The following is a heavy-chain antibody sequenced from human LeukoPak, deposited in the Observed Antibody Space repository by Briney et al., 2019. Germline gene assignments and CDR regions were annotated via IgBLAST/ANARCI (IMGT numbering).Heavy chain of an antibody. CDR1: GFTFSTYA. V-gene: IGHV3-64*01. CDR2: ISSSGGTT. J-gene: IGHJ4*02. Sequence: PGGSLRLSCVASGFTFSTYAMHWVRQAPGKGLEYVAVISSSGGTTYYANSVKGRFTISRDNSKKTLYLQMGSLRPEDMAVYYCARGVSTVYWGQGTLVTVSS. CDR3: ARGVSTVY. D-gene: IGHD4-11*01.